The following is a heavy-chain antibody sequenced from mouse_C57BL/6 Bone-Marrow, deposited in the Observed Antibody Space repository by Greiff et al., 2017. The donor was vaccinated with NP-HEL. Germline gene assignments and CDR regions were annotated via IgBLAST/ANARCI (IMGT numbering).Heavy chain of an antibody. J-gene: IGHJ1*03. D-gene: IGHD1-1*01. CDR3: ARKDYYGSGYFDV. V-gene: IGHV1-22*01. Sequence: VQLKQPGPELVKPGASVKMSCKASGYTFTDYNMHWVKQSPGKSLEWIGYINPNNGGTSYNQKFKGKATLTVNQSSSSAYMELRSLTSEDSAVYYCARKDYYGSGYFDVWGTGTTVTVSA. CDR2: INPNNGGT. CDR1: GYTFTDYN.